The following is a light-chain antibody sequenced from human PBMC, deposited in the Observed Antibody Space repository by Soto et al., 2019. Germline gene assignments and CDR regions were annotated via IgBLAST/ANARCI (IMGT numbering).Light chain of an antibody. Sequence: EIVMTQSPDTLSVSPGERATLSCRASQSVTTKLAWYQKKPGQPPRLLIYGASTRATGIPARFSGSGSGTDFTLIISSLQSEDVAVYYCHQYHNWPPLTFGGGTKVEIK. CDR3: HQYHNWPPLT. J-gene: IGKJ4*01. CDR1: QSVTTK. CDR2: GAS. V-gene: IGKV3-15*01.